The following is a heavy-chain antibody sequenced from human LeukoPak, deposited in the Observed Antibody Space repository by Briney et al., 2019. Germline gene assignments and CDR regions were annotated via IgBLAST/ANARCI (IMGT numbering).Heavy chain of an antibody. CDR1: GFSFGKYW. CDR2: IWYDGSNK. J-gene: IGHJ4*02. CDR3: ARDLTHYFDY. V-gene: IGHV3-33*07. Sequence: GGSLRLSCVASGFSFGKYWMSWVRQAPGKGLEWVAVIWYDGSNKYYADSVKGRFTISRDNSKNTMYLQMNSLRAEDTAVYYCARDLTHYFDYWGQGTLVTVSS.